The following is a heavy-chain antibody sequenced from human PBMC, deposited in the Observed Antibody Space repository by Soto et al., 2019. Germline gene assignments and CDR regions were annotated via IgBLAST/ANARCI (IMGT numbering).Heavy chain of an antibody. D-gene: IGHD2-15*01. CDR2: INHSGST. Sequence: SETLSLTCAVYGGSFSGYYWSWIRQPPGKGLEWIGEINHSGSTNYNPSLKSRVTISVDTSKNQFSLKLSSVTAADTAVYYCARHTPAISISDHWGQGTLVTVS. J-gene: IGHJ4*02. CDR1: GGSFSGYY. CDR3: ARHTPAISISDH. V-gene: IGHV4-34*01.